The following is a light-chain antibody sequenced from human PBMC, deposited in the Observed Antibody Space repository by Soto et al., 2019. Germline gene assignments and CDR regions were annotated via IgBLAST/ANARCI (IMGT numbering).Light chain of an antibody. CDR2: EVS. CDR1: SSDVGGYNY. V-gene: IGLV2-8*01. Sequence: QSVLTQPASASGSPGQSVIISCTGTSSDVGGYNYVSWYQHHPGKAPKLMIYEVSKRPSGVPDRFSGSKSGNTASLTVSGLQAEDEADYYCSSYAGSNNPYVFGTGTKVTVL. CDR3: SSYAGSNNPYV. J-gene: IGLJ1*01.